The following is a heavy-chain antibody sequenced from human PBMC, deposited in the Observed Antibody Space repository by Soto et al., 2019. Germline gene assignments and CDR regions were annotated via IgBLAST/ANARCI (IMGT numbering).Heavy chain of an antibody. V-gene: IGHV3-64D*06. CDR1: GFTFSSYA. Sequence: PVGSLRLSCSASGFTFSSYAMHWVRQAPGKGLEYVSAISSNGGSTYYADSVEGRFTISRDNSKNTLYLQMSSLRAEDTAVYYCVKERFVVVYYFDYCGQRTLVTVSS. D-gene: IGHD2-15*01. CDR3: VKERFVVVYYFDY. CDR2: ISSNGGST. J-gene: IGHJ4*02.